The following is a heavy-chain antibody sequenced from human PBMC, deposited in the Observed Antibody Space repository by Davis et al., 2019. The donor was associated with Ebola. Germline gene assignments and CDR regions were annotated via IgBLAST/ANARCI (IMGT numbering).Heavy chain of an antibody. V-gene: IGHV3-30*04. CDR3: ARAVFHEVLDY. D-gene: IGHD3-3*01. J-gene: IGHJ4*02. CDR2: VSHSEREK. Sequence: GESLKISCVASGFTFRNYAMHWVRQAPGKGLEWVAVVSHSEREKFYGDSVKGRFTISRDNSENTLYPQMNSLTADDTAVYYCARAVFHEVLDYWGQGTPVTVSS. CDR1: GFTFRNYA.